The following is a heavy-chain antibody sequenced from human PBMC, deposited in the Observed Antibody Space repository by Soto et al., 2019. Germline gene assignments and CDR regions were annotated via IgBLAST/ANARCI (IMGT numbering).Heavy chain of an antibody. Sequence: QGHLLESGGGVVQPGRSLRLSCAASGLSFSSSAMHWVRQAPGKALEWVAMISHDGSHEYYGDSVKGRFSVSRDNSHNILHLQINSHRVADTAVYCCARNSDHRLVRGWLGHWGQGMLVTISS. V-gene: IGHV3-30-3*01. CDR1: GLSFSSSA. D-gene: IGHD3-10*01. J-gene: IGHJ5*02. CDR2: ISHDGSHE. CDR3: ARNSDHRLVRGWLGH.